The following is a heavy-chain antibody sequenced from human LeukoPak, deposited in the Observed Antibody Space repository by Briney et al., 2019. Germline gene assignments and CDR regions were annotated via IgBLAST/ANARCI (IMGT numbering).Heavy chain of an antibody. CDR3: ARGRYSSAFAFLDY. CDR1: GFTFSTYA. J-gene: IGHJ4*02. Sequence: GGSLRLSCAASGFTFSTYAMSWVRQAPGKGLEWVSIISADSYSTYYADSVKGRFTISRDNAKNSLYLQMNSLRAEDTAVYYCARGRYSSAFAFLDYWGPGTLVTISS. D-gene: IGHD5-18*01. CDR2: ISADSYST. V-gene: IGHV3-23*01.